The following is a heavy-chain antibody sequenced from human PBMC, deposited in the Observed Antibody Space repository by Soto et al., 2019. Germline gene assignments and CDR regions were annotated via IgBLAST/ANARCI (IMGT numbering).Heavy chain of an antibody. CDR1: GGSFSGYY. CDR2: INHSGST. V-gene: IGHV4-34*01. D-gene: IGHD6-13*01. CDR3: ARIAAAGYYFDY. Sequence: SETLSLTCAVYGGSFSGYYWSWIRQPPGKGLEWIGEINHSGSTNYNPSLKSRVTISVDTSKNQFSLKLSSVTAADTAVYYCARIAAAGYYFDYWGQGTLVTVSS. J-gene: IGHJ4*02.